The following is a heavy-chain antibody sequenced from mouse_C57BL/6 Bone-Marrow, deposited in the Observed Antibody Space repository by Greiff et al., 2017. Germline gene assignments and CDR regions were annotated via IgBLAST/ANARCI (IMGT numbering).Heavy chain of an antibody. CDR1: GYSITSGYY. D-gene: IGHD3-2*02. V-gene: IGHV3-6*01. CDR3: ARDPPRQLRLGYAMDY. Sequence: EVQLQQSGPGLVKPSQSLSLTCSVTGYSITSGYYWNWIRQFPGNKLEWMGYISYDGSNNYNPSLKNRISITRDTSKNQFFLKLNSVTTEDTATYYCARDPPRQLRLGYAMDYWGQGTSVTVSS. J-gene: IGHJ4*01. CDR2: ISYDGSN.